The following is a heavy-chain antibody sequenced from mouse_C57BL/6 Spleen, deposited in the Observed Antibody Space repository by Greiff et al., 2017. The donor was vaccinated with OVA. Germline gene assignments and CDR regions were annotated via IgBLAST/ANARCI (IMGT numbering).Heavy chain of an antibody. J-gene: IGHJ3*01. CDR1: GFTFSSYT. CDR3: ARDSSGYGAY. D-gene: IGHD3-2*02. Sequence: EVHLVESGGGLVKPGGSLKLSCAASGFTFSSYTMSWVRQTPEKRLEWVATISGGGGNTYYPDSVKGRFTISRDNAKNTLYLQMSSLRSEDTALYYCARDSSGYGAYWGQGTLVTVSA. V-gene: IGHV5-9*01. CDR2: ISGGGGNT.